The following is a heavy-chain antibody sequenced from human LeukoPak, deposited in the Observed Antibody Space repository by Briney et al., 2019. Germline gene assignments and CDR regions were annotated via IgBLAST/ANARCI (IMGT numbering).Heavy chain of an antibody. CDR1: GGSISSSSYY. CDR2: IYYSGST. CDR3: AGERGYGDYLGVWNYYYYMDV. V-gene: IGHV4-39*07. Sequence: SETLSLTCTVSGGSISSSSYYWGWIRQPPGKELEWIGSIYYSGSTYYNPSLKSRVTISVDTSKNQFSLKLSSVTAADTAVYYCAGERGYGDYLGVWNYYYYMDVWGKGTTVTVSS. J-gene: IGHJ6*03. D-gene: IGHD4-17*01.